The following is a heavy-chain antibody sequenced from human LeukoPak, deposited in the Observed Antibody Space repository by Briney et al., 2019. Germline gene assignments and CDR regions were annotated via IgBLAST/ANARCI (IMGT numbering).Heavy chain of an antibody. J-gene: IGHJ4*02. CDR3: ARMVRGVINY. V-gene: IGHV4-34*01. CDR1: GGSFSGYY. Sequence: PSETLSLTCAVYGGSFSGYYWSWIRQPPGKGLEWIGEINHSGSTNYNLSLKSRVTISVDTSKNQFSLKLSSVTAADTAVYYCARMVRGVINYWGQGTLVTVSS. D-gene: IGHD3-10*01. CDR2: INHSGST.